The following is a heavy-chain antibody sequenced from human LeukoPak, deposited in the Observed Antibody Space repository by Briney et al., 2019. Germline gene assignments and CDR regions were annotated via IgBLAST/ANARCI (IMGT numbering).Heavy chain of an antibody. CDR2: IYWDDEK. Sequence: SGPTLLNPTQTLTLTCTFSGFSLSTSGVGVGWIRQPPGKALQWLALIYWDDEKYYSPSLKSRLSISRDTSRNQLVLTMTNLDPLDTGTYFCAHSYYFGSRSYYNVWFAPWGLGTLVSVSS. V-gene: IGHV2-5*02. D-gene: IGHD3-10*01. CDR3: AHSYYFGSRSYYNVWFAP. CDR1: GFSLSTSGVG. J-gene: IGHJ5*02.